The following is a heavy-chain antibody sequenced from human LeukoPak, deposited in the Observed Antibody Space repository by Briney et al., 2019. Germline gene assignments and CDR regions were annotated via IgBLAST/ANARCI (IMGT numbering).Heavy chain of an antibody. CDR3: AREPLGEGWFGKTFDY. D-gene: IGHD3-10*01. CDR1: GGSISSSSYY. V-gene: IGHV4-39*07. CDR2: IYHSGST. Sequence: SETLSLTCTVSGGSISSSSYYWGWIRQPPGKGLEWIGSIYHSGSTNYNPSLKSRVTISVDKSKNQFSLKLSSVTAADTAVYYCAREPLGEGWFGKTFDYWGQGTLVTVSS. J-gene: IGHJ4*02.